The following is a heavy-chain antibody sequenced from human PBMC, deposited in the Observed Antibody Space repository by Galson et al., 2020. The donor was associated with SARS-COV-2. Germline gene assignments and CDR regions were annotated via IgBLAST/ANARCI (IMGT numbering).Heavy chain of an antibody. D-gene: IGHD6-19*01. CDR1: GFTFDDFA. CDR3: AKGAGLTYYYFIDV. J-gene: IGHJ6*03. V-gene: IGHV3-9*01. CDR2: INWNSAII. Sequence: SLRLSCEVSGFTFDDFAMYWVRQGPGKGLEWVAGINWNSAIIGYAESVKGRFTISRDNRKNTLYLQMNSLTVEDTAIYYCAKGAGLTYYYFIDVWRKGTTVSVSS.